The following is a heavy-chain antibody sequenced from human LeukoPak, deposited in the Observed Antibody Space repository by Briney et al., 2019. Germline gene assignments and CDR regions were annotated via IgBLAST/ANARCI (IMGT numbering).Heavy chain of an antibody. CDR2: IYYSGST. D-gene: IGHD1-26*01. CDR3: ARRSLESGSYFLMGDPGPFDY. V-gene: IGHV4-31*03. Sequence: SQTLSLTCTVSGGSISSGGYYWSWIRQHPGKGLEWIGYIYYSGSTYYNPSLKSRVTISVDTSKNQFSLKLSSVTAADTAVYYCARRSLESGSYFLMGDPGPFDYWGQGTLVTVSS. CDR1: GGSISSGGYY. J-gene: IGHJ4*02.